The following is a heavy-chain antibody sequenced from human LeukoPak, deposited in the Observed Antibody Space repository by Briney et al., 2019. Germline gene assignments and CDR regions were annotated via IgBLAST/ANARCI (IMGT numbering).Heavy chain of an antibody. CDR3: ARDTLNGPFVISLDF. D-gene: IGHD3-9*01. J-gene: IGHJ4*02. CDR2: ISSDGRVG. CDR1: GFSFSSYE. Sequence: GGSLRLSCAASGFSFSSYEMNWVRQAPGKGLVWVSHISSDGRVGTYLDSVRGRFTMSRDNAKNFLILQMNGLRAEDTAVYYCARDTLNGPFVISLDFWGQGALVTVSS. V-gene: IGHV3-48*03.